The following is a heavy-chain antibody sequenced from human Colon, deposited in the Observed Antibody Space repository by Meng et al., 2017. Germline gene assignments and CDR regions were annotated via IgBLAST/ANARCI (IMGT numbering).Heavy chain of an antibody. D-gene: IGHD3-3*01. CDR2: IYTRGNT. Sequence: SEILSSTCTVTGGSISSGGYYWSWIRQPAGKGLEWIGRIYTRGNTEYNPSLESRVTSSLDTSKNQLSLCLSSVTAADPAVYYCTRSFATQTWFDPWGQGTLVTVSS. J-gene: IGHJ5*02. V-gene: IGHV4-61*02. CDR1: GGSISSGGYY. CDR3: TRSFATQTWFDP.